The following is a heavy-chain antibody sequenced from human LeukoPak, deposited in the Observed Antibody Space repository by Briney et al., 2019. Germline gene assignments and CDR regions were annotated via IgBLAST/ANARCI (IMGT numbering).Heavy chain of an antibody. D-gene: IGHD3-22*01. CDR3: ARVGSDYYDSSGYRGAFDI. CDR1: GYTFTSYY. V-gene: IGHV1-69*04. J-gene: IGHJ3*02. Sequence: ASVKVSCKASGYTFTSYYMHWVRQAPGQGLEWMGRIIPILGIANYAQKFQGRVTITADKSTSTAYMELSSLRSEDTAVYYCARVGSDYYDSSGYRGAFDIWGQGIMVTVSS. CDR2: IIPILGIA.